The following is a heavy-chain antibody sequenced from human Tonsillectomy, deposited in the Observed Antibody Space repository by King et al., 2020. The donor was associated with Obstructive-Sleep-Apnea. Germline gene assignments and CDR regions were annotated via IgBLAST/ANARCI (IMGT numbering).Heavy chain of an antibody. CDR1: GFTFSSYA. D-gene: IGHD4-17*01. J-gene: IGHJ4*02. CDR3: ARDPELNDYGDYFDS. V-gene: IGHV3-30*04. CDR2: ISHDGSNG. Sequence: VQLVESGGGVVQPERSLKLSCAASGFTFSSYAMHWVRQAPGKGLEWVVVISHDGSNGYYADSVKGRFTISRDNSKNTLYLQMDSLRAEDTAVYYCARDPELNDYGDYFDSWGQGTLVTVSS.